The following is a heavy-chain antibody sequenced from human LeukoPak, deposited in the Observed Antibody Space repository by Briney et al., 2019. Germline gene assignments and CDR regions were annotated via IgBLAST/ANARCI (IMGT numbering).Heavy chain of an antibody. CDR3: AVSYCSDGSGYLIDD. CDR1: GGTFSSYA. J-gene: IGHJ4*02. Sequence: GASVKLSFKASGGTFSSYAISWVRQAPGQGLEWMGRIIPIFGTANYAQKFQGRVTITTDESTSTAYMELSSLRSEDTAVYYSAVSYCSDGSGYLIDDWGQGALITVSS. CDR2: IIPIFGTA. V-gene: IGHV1-69*05. D-gene: IGHD3-22*01.